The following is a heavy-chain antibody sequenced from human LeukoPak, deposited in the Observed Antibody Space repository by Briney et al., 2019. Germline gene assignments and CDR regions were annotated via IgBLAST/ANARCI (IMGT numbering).Heavy chain of an antibody. Sequence: KPSETLSLTCTVSGGSISSSSYYWGWIRQPPGKGLEWIGSIYYSGSTYYNPSLKSRVTISVDTSKNQFSLKLSSVTAADTAVYYCARGRHSTQWHAFDIWGQGTMVTVSS. V-gene: IGHV4-39*01. CDR1: GGSISSSSYY. CDR3: ARGRHSTQWHAFDI. D-gene: IGHD6-19*01. CDR2: IYYSGST. J-gene: IGHJ3*02.